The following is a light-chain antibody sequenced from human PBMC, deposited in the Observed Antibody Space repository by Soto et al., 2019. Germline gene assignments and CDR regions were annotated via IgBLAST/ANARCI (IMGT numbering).Light chain of an antibody. CDR3: AAWDDSLNGQDMV. CDR1: SSNIGSNT. CDR2: SNN. V-gene: IGLV1-44*01. Sequence: QSVLTQPPSASGTPGQRVTISCSGSSSNIGSNTVNWYQQLPGTAPKLLTYSNNQRPSGVPDRFSGSKSGTSASLAISGLQSEDEADYYCAAWDDSLNGQDMVFGGGTKLTVL. J-gene: IGLJ2*01.